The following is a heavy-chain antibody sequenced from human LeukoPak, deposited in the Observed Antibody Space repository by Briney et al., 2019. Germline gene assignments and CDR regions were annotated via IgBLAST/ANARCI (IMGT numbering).Heavy chain of an antibody. V-gene: IGHV3-53*01. CDR1: GFTVSSNY. CDR2: IYSGGST. J-gene: IGHJ6*02. CDR3: ARDLPYYGMDV. Sequence: PGGSLGLSCAASGFTVSSNYMSWVRQAPGKGLEWVSVIYSGGSTYYADSVKGRFTISRDNSKNTLYLQMNSLRAEDTAVYYCARDLPYYGMDVWGQGTTVIVSS.